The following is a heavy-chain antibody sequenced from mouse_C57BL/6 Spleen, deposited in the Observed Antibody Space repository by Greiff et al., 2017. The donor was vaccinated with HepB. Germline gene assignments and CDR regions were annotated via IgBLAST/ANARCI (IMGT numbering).Heavy chain of an antibody. J-gene: IGHJ1*03. V-gene: IGHV14-3*01. CDR2: IDPANGNT. Sequence: EVQLQESVAELVRPGASVKLSCTASGFNIKNTYMHWVKQRPEQGLEWIGRIDPANGNTKYAPKFQGKATITADTSSNTAYLQLSSLTSEDTAIYYCASPVSTTVVATRYFGVWGTGATVTVST. CDR1: GFNIKNTY. CDR3: ASPVSTTVVATRYFGV. D-gene: IGHD1-1*01.